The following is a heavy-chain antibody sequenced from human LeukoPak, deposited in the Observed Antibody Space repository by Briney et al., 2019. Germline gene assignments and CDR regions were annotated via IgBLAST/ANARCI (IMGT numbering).Heavy chain of an antibody. Sequence: GSPRLSCAASGFTFSDYYMSWIRQAPGKGLEWVSYISSSGSTIYYADSVKGRFTISRDNAKNSLYLQMNSLRAEDTAVYYCARAVVYATWFDPWGQGTLVTVSS. D-gene: IGHD2-8*02. CDR3: ARAVVYATWFDP. CDR1: GFTFSDYY. J-gene: IGHJ5*02. V-gene: IGHV3-11*01. CDR2: ISSSGSTI.